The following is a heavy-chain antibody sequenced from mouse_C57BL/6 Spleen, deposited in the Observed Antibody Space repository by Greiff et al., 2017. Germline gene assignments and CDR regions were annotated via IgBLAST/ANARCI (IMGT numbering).Heavy chain of an antibody. CDR2: IDPSDSET. J-gene: IGHJ3*01. CDR3: ARWDDDVPFAY. Sequence: VQLQQPGAELVRPGSSVKLSCKASGYTFTSYWMHWVKQRPIQGLEWIGNIDPSDSETHYNQKFKDKATLTVDKSSSTAYMQLSSLTSEDSAVYYCARWDDDVPFAYWGQGTLVTVSA. D-gene: IGHD4-1*01. CDR1: GYTFTSYW. V-gene: IGHV1-52*01.